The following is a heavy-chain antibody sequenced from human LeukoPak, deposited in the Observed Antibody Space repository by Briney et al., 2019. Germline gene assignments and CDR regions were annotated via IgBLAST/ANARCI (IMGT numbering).Heavy chain of an antibody. Sequence: SETLSLTCAVSGGSVGSDTYSWSWIRQPPGKGLEWIGYIYYSGRTYYNPSLKSRVTISVDTSKNQFSLKVTSVTAADTAVYFCARDLGCYGAKRFRGFDIWGQGTMVTVSS. J-gene: IGHJ3*02. D-gene: IGHD4-23*01. CDR2: IYYSGRT. V-gene: IGHV4-30-4*07. CDR1: GGSVGSDTYS. CDR3: ARDLGCYGAKRFRGFDI.